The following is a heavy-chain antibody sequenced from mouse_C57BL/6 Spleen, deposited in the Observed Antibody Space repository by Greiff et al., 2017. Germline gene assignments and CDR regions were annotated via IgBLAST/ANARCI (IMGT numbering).Heavy chain of an antibody. Sequence: QVQLQQSGPELVKPGASVKISCKASGYAFSSSWMNWVKQRPGKGLEWIGRIYPGDGDTNYNGKFKGKATLTADKSSSTAYMQLSSLTSEDSAVYFCARREDDYWGQGTTLTVSS. V-gene: IGHV1-82*01. J-gene: IGHJ2*01. CDR1: GYAFSSSW. CDR3: ARREDDY. CDR2: IYPGDGDT.